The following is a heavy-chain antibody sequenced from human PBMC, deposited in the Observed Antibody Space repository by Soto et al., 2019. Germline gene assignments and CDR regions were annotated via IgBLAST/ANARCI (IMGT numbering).Heavy chain of an antibody. CDR2: IIPMFGIT. J-gene: IGHJ4*02. Sequence: QVHLVQAGAEVKKPGSSVKVSCSASGGTFNRYSICWVRQAPGHGLEWMGRIIPMFGITNYAQKFQGRVMITADKSANTAYMEVIGLRSEDTAMDYGATFYEGDCTTTTCYGDFDYWGQGTLVTVSS. CDR1: GGTFNRYS. CDR3: ATFYEGDCTTTTCYGDFDY. D-gene: IGHD2-2*01. V-gene: IGHV1-69*02.